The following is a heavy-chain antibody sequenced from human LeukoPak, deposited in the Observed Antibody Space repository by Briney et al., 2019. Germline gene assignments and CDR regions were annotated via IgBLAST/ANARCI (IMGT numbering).Heavy chain of an antibody. Sequence: SVKVSCKASGGTFSSYAISWARQAPGQGLEWMGGIIPIFGTANYAQKFQGRVTITADKSTSTAYMELSSLRSEDTAVYYCARDPDTASPMDVWGKGTTVTVSS. CDR2: IIPIFGTA. J-gene: IGHJ6*04. D-gene: IGHD5-18*01. V-gene: IGHV1-69*06. CDR1: GGTFSSYA. CDR3: ARDPDTASPMDV.